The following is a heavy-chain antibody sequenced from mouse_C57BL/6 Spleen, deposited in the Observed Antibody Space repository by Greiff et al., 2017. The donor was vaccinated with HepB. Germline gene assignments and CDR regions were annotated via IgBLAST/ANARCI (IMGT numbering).Heavy chain of an antibody. Sequence: QVQLKQPGAELVKPGASVKMSCKASGYTFTSYWITWVKQRPGQGLEWIGDIYPGSGSTNYNEKFKSKATLTVDTSSSTAYMQLSSLTSEDSAVYYCARRDYDYDYFDYWGQGTTLTVSS. D-gene: IGHD2-4*01. CDR1: GYTFTSYW. CDR3: ARRDYDYDYFDY. J-gene: IGHJ2*01. CDR2: IYPGSGST. V-gene: IGHV1-55*01.